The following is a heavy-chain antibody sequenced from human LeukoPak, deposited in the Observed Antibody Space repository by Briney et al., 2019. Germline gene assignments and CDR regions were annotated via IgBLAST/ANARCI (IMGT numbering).Heavy chain of an antibody. CDR3: TRPSVGTSLYYYYMDV. CDR2: IRSKANSYAT. D-gene: IGHD1-7*01. V-gene: IGHV3-73*01. CDR1: GFTFGDYA. Sequence: GGSLRLSCTASGFTFGDYAMSWFRQASGKGLEWVGRIRSKANSYATAYAASVKGRFTISRDDSKNTAYLQMNSLKTEDTAVYYCTRPSVGTSLYYYYMDVWGKGTTVTVSS. J-gene: IGHJ6*03.